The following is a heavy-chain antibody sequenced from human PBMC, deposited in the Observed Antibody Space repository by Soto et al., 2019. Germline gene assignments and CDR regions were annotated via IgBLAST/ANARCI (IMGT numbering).Heavy chain of an antibody. CDR2: ISSSGSTI. D-gene: IGHD5-18*01. Sequence: QVQLVESGGGLVKPGGSLRLSCAASGFTFSDYYMSWIRQAPGKGLEWVSYISSSGSTIYYADSVKGRFTISRDNAKNSLYLQMNSLRAEDMAVYYCARVPTSVVDTAMVTLSYYYGIDVWGQGTTVTVSS. CDR1: GFTFSDYY. CDR3: ARVPTSVVDTAMVTLSYYYGIDV. V-gene: IGHV3-11*01. J-gene: IGHJ6*02.